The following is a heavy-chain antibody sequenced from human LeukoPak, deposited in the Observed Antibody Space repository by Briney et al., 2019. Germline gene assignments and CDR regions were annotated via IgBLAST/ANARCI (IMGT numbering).Heavy chain of an antibody. CDR3: ARHSGCPPGGMDV. Sequence: GESLRISFKGSGNRFTSYWISWVRQIPGKGLERMGRIDPSDSYTNYSPSVQGHVTISADKSISTAYLQWSSLKASDTAMYYCARHSGCPPGGMDVWGQGTTVTVSS. J-gene: IGHJ6*02. V-gene: IGHV5-10-1*01. CDR2: IDPSDSYT. CDR1: GNRFTSYW. D-gene: IGHD3-10*01.